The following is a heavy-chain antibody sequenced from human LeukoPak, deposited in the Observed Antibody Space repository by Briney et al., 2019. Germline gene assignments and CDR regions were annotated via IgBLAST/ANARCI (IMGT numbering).Heavy chain of an antibody. CDR3: AGRSARYFDH. CDR1: GDSISSYY. CDR2: IFYSGST. V-gene: IGHV4-59*01. J-gene: IGHJ4*02. Sequence: SETLSLTCTVSGDSISSYYWSWIRQPPGEGLHWIGYIFYSGSTNYNASLRSRVAISVDTSKNQFSLRLTSVTAADTAVYYCAGRSARYFDHWGQGALVTVSS. D-gene: IGHD1-26*01.